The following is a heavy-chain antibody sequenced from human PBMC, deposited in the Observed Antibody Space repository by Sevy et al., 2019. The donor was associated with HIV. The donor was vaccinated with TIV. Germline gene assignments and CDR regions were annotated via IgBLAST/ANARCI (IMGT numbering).Heavy chain of an antibody. D-gene: IGHD3-16*01. J-gene: IGHJ6*03. CDR3: VKGGGVKVPIYMDV. V-gene: IGHV3-23*01. CDR1: GFTFSSYA. Sequence: GGSLRLSCAASGFTFSSYAMTWVRRAPGKGLEWVSGISGSDLSTYYADSAKGRFTISRDNPMKTLYLQMNSLRAEDTALYYCVKGGGVKVPIYMDVWGKGTTVTVSS. CDR2: ISGSDLST.